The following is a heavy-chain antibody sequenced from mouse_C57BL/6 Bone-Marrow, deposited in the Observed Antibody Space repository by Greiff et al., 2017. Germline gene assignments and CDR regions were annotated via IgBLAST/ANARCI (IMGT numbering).Heavy chain of an antibody. CDR2: ICWDDDK. CDR1: GFSLSTFGMG. CDR3: ARGTYYDDSSRVDD. D-gene: IGHD1-1*01. V-gene: IGHV8-8*01. J-gene: IGHJ2*01. Sequence: QVTLKVSGPGILQPSQTLSLTCSFSGFSLSTFGMGVGWIRQPSGKGLEWLAHICWDDDKYYKPALKSRLTISKDTSKNQVFLKIANVDTADTATDYCARGTYYDDSSRVDDWGQGTTLTVSS.